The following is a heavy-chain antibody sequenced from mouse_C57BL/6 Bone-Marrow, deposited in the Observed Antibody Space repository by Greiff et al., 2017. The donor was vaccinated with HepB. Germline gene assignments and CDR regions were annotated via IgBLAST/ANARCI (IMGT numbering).Heavy chain of an antibody. D-gene: IGHD2-4*01. CDR2: IWTGGGT. Sequence: VKLMESGPGLVAPSQSLSITCTVSGFSLTSYAISWVRQPPGKGLEWLGVIWTGGGTNYNSALKSRLSTSKDNSKSQVFLKMNSLQTDDTARYYCARKEGYDYPTYAMDYWGQGTSVTVSS. V-gene: IGHV2-9-1*01. CDR1: GFSLTSYA. J-gene: IGHJ4*01. CDR3: ARKEGYDYPTYAMDY.